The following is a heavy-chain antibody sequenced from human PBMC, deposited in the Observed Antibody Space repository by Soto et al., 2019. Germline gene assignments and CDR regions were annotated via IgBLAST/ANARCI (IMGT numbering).Heavy chain of an antibody. CDR1: GYTFTSYA. J-gene: IGHJ3*02. D-gene: IGHD3-10*01. V-gene: IGHV1-3*01. CDR2: INAGNGNT. CDR3: AREGRLLWFGELSDDAFDI. Sequence: ASVKVSCKASGYTFTSYAMHWVRQAPGQRLEWMGWINAGNGNTKYSQKFQGRVTITRDTSASTAYMELSSLRSEDTAVYYCAREGRLLWFGELSDDAFDIWGQGTLVTVSS.